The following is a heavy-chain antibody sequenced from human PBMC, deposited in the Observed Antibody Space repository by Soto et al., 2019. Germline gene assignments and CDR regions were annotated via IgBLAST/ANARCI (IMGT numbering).Heavy chain of an antibody. V-gene: IGHV4-30-4*01. J-gene: IGHJ4*02. Sequence: SETLSLTCTVSGGSISSGDYYWSWIRQPPGKGLEWIGYIYYSGGTYYNPSLKSRVTISVDTSKNQFSLKLSSVTAADTAVYYCARAYSREENFDYWGQGTLVTVSS. D-gene: IGHD6-13*01. CDR3: ARAYSREENFDY. CDR1: GGSISSGDYY. CDR2: IYYSGGT.